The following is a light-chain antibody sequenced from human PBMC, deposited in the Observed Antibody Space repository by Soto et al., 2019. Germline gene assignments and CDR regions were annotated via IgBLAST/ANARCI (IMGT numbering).Light chain of an antibody. Sequence: QSVLTQPPSVSGAPGQRVTISCTWSSSNIGAGYDVHWYQQLPGTAPKLLIYGTSNRPSGVPDRFSGSKSGTSASLAITGLQAEDEADYYCQSYDSSLSGGVFGGGTKLAVL. CDR3: QSYDSSLSGGV. CDR2: GTS. J-gene: IGLJ3*02. V-gene: IGLV1-40*01. CDR1: SSNIGAGYD.